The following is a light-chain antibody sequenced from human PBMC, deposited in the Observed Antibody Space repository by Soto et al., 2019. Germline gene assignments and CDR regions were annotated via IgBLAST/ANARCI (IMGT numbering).Light chain of an antibody. CDR3: QQYDTSPLT. J-gene: IGKJ4*01. V-gene: IGKV3-20*01. CDR1: QSLSSNN. CDR2: AAA. Sequence: TQSPGTLTLSPGERATLSCRASQSLSSNNLAWYQQRPGQAPRLLIYAAASRAAGVPDRFSGSGSGTDFTLTITRLGPEDFAVYFCQQYDTSPLTFGGGTKVDIK.